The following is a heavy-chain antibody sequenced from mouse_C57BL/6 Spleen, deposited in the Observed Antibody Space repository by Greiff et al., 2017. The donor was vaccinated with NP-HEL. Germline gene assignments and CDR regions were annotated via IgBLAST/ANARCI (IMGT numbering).Heavy chain of an antibody. CDR3: APDYYGSSLAWFAY. V-gene: IGHV1-81*01. CDR2: IYPRSGNT. CDR1: GYTFTSYG. Sequence: QVQLKQSGAELARPGASVKLSCKASGYTFTSYGISWVKQRTGQGLEWIGEIYPRSGNTYYNEKFKGKATLTADKSSSTAYMELRSLTSEDSAVYFCAPDYYGSSLAWFAYWGQGTLVTVSA. J-gene: IGHJ3*01. D-gene: IGHD1-1*01.